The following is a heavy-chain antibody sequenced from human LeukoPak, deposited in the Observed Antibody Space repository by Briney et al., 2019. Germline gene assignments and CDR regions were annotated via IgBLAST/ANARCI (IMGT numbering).Heavy chain of an antibody. V-gene: IGHV4-4*07. J-gene: IGHJ4*02. CDR3: ARQIASAGTAGFDF. Sequence: SETLSLTCTVSGDSISSYYWSWIRQPAGKGLEWIGRIYSTGSTSYNPSLKSRVAMSVDTSKNQFSLRLRSVTAADTAVYYYARQIASAGTAGFDFWGQGARVTVSS. D-gene: IGHD6-13*01. CDR1: GDSISSYY. CDR2: IYSTGST.